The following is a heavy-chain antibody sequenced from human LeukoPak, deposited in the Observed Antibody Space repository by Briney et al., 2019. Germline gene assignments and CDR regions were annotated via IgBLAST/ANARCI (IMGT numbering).Heavy chain of an antibody. D-gene: IGHD5-24*01. CDR1: GFMFRSFG. CDR3: VKDRDGGNFYFDY. Sequence: GGCLRLSCAPSGFMFRSFGIHWVRQAPGKGLEWVSFIRSDGGATDYAASVKGRLTVSRDNSKSTLYLQMNDLRVEDTAVYYCVKDRDGGNFYFDYWGQGVLVTVSS. V-gene: IGHV3-30*02. J-gene: IGHJ4*02. CDR2: IRSDGGAT.